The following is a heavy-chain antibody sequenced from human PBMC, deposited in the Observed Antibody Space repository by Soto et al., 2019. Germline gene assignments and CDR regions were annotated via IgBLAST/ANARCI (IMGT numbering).Heavy chain of an antibody. CDR1: GFSFGDYA. Sequence: GGSLRLSCTASGFSFGDYAMSWVRQAPGKGLEWVGFIRSKAYGGTTEYAASVKGRFTISRDDSRTIAYLQMNSLKTEDTAVYYCSRTYYYDSTGYYRYWGQGTQVTSPQ. CDR2: IRSKAYGGTT. D-gene: IGHD3-22*01. J-gene: IGHJ4*02. V-gene: IGHV3-49*04. CDR3: SRTYYYDSTGYYRY.